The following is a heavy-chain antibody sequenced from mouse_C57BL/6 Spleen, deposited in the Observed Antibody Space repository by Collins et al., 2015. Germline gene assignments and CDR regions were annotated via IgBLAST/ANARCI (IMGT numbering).Heavy chain of an antibody. J-gene: IGHJ3*01. D-gene: IGHD1-1*01. CDR2: INPNNGGT. V-gene: IGHV1-26*01. CDR3: ARGDYYGSIAY. Sequence: HGKSLEWIGGINPNNGGTSYNQKFKGEATLTVDKSSSTAYMELRSLTSEDSAVYYCARGDYYGSIAYWGQGTLVTVSA.